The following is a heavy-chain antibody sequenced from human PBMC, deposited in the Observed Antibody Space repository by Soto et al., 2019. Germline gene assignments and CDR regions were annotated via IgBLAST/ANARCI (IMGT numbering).Heavy chain of an antibody. D-gene: IGHD6-6*01. Sequence: PSDTLSLTCTVSGGAISAFYWNWIRQPAGKGLEWIGRIYMSGTTNYNPSLKGRVTMSVDTSKRQFSLRLSSVTAADTAMYYCARSPSTSSIGTFDFWGLGTMVTVSS. CDR3: ARSPSTSSIGTFDF. V-gene: IGHV4-4*07. CDR1: GGAISAFY. CDR2: IYMSGTT. J-gene: IGHJ3*01.